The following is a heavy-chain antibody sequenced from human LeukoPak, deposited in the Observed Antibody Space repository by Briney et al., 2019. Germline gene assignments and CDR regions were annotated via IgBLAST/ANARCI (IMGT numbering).Heavy chain of an antibody. CDR3: ARETDGYNSF. CDR2: IYYSGST. V-gene: IGHV4-59*01. J-gene: IGHJ4*02. Sequence: SETLSLTCTVSGGSISSYYWSWIPQPPGKGLEWIGYIYYSGSTNYNPSLTSRVTISVDTSKNQFSLTLSSVTAADTAVYYCARETDGYNSFWGQGTLVTVSS. D-gene: IGHD5-24*01. CDR1: GGSISSYY.